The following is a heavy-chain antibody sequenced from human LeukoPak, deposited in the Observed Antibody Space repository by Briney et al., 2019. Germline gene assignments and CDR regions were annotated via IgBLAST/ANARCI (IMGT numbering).Heavy chain of an antibody. CDR3: AIMHGYYDGSGYWVQ. J-gene: IGHJ1*01. D-gene: IGHD3-22*01. Sequence: PGGSVRLSCAACGFTFGSYGMSWVRQAPGKGLEWVSFITPNADRTSYADSVEGRFTISRDNPRNTLYMQMNSLRDEDTALYYCAIMHGYYDGSGYWVQWGQGTLVTVSS. CDR1: GFTFGSYG. V-gene: IGHV3-23*01. CDR2: ITPNADRT.